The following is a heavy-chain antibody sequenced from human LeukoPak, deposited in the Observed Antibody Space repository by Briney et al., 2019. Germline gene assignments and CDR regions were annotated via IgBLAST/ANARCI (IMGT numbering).Heavy chain of an antibody. CDR1: GLTGSHNY. J-gene: IGHJ5*02. CDR3: IVFGDSNH. CDR2: IHTSGDT. V-gene: IGHV3-53*01. Sequence: GGSLRLSCAASGLTGSHNYVSWVRQAPGKGLEWVSAIHTSGDTCYADSVKGRFTISRDTSKNTLYLQINSLRVEDTAVYYCIVFGDSNHWGQGTLVTVSS. D-gene: IGHD4-17*01.